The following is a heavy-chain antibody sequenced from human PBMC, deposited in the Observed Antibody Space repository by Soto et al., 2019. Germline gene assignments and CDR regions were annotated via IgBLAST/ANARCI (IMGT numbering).Heavy chain of an antibody. D-gene: IGHD5-12*01. CDR2: IIPVFGKP. J-gene: IGHJ1*01. V-gene: IGHV1-69*13. CDR3: GSVQLSGPGSYF. CDR1: GDTFIANA. Sequence: GASVKISCKVSGDTFIANALTWVRQAPGQGLEWIGGIIPVFGKPSYAQNFHGRVTITADKSADESTRPAYMELSNLRSEDTAASYCGSVQLSGPGSYF.